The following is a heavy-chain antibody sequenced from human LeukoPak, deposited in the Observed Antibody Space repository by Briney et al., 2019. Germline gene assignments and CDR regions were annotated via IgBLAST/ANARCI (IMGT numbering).Heavy chain of an antibody. CDR1: GFTFSSYS. J-gene: IGHJ4*02. V-gene: IGHV3-48*01. CDR3: ARESAAGRTPFDY. Sequence: GSLRLSCAASGFTFSSYSKNWVRQAPGKELEWVSYISSSSSTTYYADSVKGRFTISRDNAKNSLYLQMNSLRAEDTAVYYCARESAAGRTPFDYWGQGTLVTVSS. D-gene: IGHD6-13*01. CDR2: ISSSSSTT.